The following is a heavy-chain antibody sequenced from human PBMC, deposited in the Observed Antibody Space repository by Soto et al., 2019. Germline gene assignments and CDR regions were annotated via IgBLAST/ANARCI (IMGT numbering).Heavy chain of an antibody. CDR3: ATQGFYRMGV. CDR1: GDYIIGDNC. V-gene: IGHV4-4*02. Sequence: TLSLTCAVSGDYIIGDNCWIWVRQPPGKGLEWIGEIHHSGATNYNPSLKSRVTISVDKSKNQFSLKLNSVTAADTAMFYCATQGFYRMGVWGRGT. CDR2: IHHSGAT. J-gene: IGHJ6*02.